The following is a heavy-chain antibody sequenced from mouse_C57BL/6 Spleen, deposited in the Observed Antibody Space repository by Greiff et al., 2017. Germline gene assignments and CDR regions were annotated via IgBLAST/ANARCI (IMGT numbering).Heavy chain of an antibody. D-gene: IGHD1-1*01. Sequence: VHLVESGAELVRPGASVKLSCKASGYTFTDYYINWVKQRPGQGLEWIARIYPGSGNTYYNEKFKGKATLTAEKSSSTAYMQLNSLTSEDSSVYVCARWSYAYYYAMDYWGQGTSVTVSS. V-gene: IGHV1-76*01. CDR3: ARWSYAYYYAMDY. CDR2: IYPGSGNT. J-gene: IGHJ4*01. CDR1: GYTFTDYY.